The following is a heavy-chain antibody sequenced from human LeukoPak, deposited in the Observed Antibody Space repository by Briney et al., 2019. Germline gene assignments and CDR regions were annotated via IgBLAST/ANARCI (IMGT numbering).Heavy chain of an antibody. Sequence: GGSLRLSCGASGFTFSTYDMNWVRQSPGRGLEWVSHIINSGNGTYYTDSVKGRFTISRDNAKNSLYLQMHSLRAEDTGIYYCARGAYYDDASGYYTGKSMDVWGQGTTVTVSS. CDR3: ARGAYYDDASGYYTGKSMDV. CDR1: GFTFSTYD. D-gene: IGHD3-22*01. J-gene: IGHJ6*02. V-gene: IGHV3-48*03. CDR2: IINSGNGT.